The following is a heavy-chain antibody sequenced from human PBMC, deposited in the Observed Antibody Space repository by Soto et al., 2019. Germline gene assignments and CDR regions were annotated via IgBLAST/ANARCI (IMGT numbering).Heavy chain of an antibody. J-gene: IGHJ5*02. CDR1: GYTFTSYY. Sequence: QVQLVQSGAEVKKPGASVKVSCKASGYTFTSYYMHWVRQAPGQGLEWMGIINPSGGSTSYAQKFQGRVTMTRDKSTSTVYMELSSLRSEDTAVYYCASVYPSDTRYGYVGNNWFDPWGQGTLVTVSS. D-gene: IGHD5-18*01. CDR2: INPSGGST. CDR3: ASVYPSDTRYGYVGNNWFDP. V-gene: IGHV1-46*03.